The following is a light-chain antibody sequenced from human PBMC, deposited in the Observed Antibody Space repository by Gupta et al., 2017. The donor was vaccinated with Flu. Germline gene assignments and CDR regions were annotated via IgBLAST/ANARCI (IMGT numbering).Light chain of an antibody. CDR2: GNN. V-gene: IGLV1-44*01. CDR1: SSNSGSNS. CDR3: AAWDDSLNGYWV. Sequence: SSNSGSNSVNWYQQLPGTAPKLLIYGNNQRPSGVPDQFSGSKSGTSASLAISRLQSEDEADYYCAAWDDSLNGYWVFGGGTKLTVL. J-gene: IGLJ3*02.